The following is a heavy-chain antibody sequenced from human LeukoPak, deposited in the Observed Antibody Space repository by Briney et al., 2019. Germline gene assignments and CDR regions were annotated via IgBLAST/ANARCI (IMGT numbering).Heavy chain of an antibody. CDR2: TTGRGDNT. D-gene: IGHD6-6*01. J-gene: IGHJ4*02. CDR1: GFFFSDSA. V-gene: IGHV3-23*01. CDR3: ARDNAPYTSTASGLGLFDQ. Sequence: PGGSLRLSCAASGFFFSDSAMAWVRQAPGKGLEWVSTTTGRGDNTHYADSVEGRFTFSRDNSKNTLYLQMNSLGVEDTAVYYCARDNAPYTSTASGLGLFDQWGQGTLVTVSS.